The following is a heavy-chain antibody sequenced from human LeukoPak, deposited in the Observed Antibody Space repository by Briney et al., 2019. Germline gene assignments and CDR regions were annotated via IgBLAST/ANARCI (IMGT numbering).Heavy chain of an antibody. CDR2: IIPILGIA. CDR3: ARGGSSGYYYLPYY. D-gene: IGHD3-22*01. J-gene: IGHJ4*02. CDR1: GGTFSSYA. V-gene: IGHV1-69*04. Sequence: LVKVSCKASGGTFSSYAISWVRQAPGQGLEWMGRIIPILGIANYAQKFQGRVTITADKSTSTAYMELSSLRSEDTAVYYCARGGSSGYYYLPYYWGQGTLVTVSS.